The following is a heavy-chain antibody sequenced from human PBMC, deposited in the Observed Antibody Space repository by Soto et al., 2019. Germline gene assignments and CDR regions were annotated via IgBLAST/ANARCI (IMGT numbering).Heavy chain of an antibody. CDR3: ARSRIAAAGYDY. J-gene: IGHJ4*02. CDR1: GGSISSGGYY. D-gene: IGHD6-13*01. Sequence: LSLTCTVSGGSISSGGYYWSWIRQHPGKGLEWIGYIYYSGSTYYNPSLKSRVTISVDTSKNQFSLKLSSVTAADTAVYYCARSRIAAAGYDYWGQGTLVTVSS. CDR2: IYYSGST. V-gene: IGHV4-31*03.